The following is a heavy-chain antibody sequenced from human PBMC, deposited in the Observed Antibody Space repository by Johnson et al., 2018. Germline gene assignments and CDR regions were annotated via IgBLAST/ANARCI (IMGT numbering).Heavy chain of an antibody. CDR1: GGTFSSYA. D-gene: IGHD2-15*01. Sequence: QVQLVESGAEVKKPGSSVKVSCKASGGTFSSYAISWVRQAPGQGLEWMGGIIPIFGTANYAQKFQGRVTITADESTSTAYMERGSLRSEDTAVYYCASGKTPGSDMACDIWGQGKMVTVSA. CDR3: ASGKTPGSDMACDI. V-gene: IGHV1-69*01. CDR2: IIPIFGTA. J-gene: IGHJ3*02.